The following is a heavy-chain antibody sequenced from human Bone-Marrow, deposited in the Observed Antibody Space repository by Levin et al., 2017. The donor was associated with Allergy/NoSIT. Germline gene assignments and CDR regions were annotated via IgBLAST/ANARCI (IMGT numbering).Heavy chain of an antibody. J-gene: IGHJ4*02. CDR3: ARDADGDFDH. Sequence: LSLTCVASGFPLSSYWMSWVRQPPGKGLEWVAHIKLDGGEKHYVDSVKGRFTISRDNAKNSLYLQMNSLRAEDTAVYYCARDADGDFDHWGQGTLVTVSS. D-gene: IGHD5-24*01. V-gene: IGHV3-7*01. CDR2: IKLDGGEK. CDR1: GFPLSSYW.